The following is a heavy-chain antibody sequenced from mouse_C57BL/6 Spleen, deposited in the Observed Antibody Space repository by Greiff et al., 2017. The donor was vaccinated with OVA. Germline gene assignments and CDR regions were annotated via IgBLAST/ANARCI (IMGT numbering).Heavy chain of an antibody. V-gene: IGHV3-6*01. CDR2: ISYDGSN. CDR1: GYSITSGYY. Sequence: EVKLQESGPGLVKPSQSLSLTCSVTGYSITSGYYWNWIRQFPGNKLEWMGYISYDGSNNYNPSLKNRISITRDTSKNQFFLKLNSVTTEVTATYYCARAPRSSYGYFDVWGTGTTVTVSS. J-gene: IGHJ1*03. CDR3: ARAPRSSYGYFDV. D-gene: IGHD1-1*01.